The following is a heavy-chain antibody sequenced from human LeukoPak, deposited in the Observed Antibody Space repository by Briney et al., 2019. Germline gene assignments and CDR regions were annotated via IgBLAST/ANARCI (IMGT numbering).Heavy chain of an antibody. Sequence: GGSLRLSCAASGFTFSSYWMHWVRQAPGKGLVWVSRINSDGSSTSYADSVKGRFIISRDTSRNILFLQMNGLRADDTAIYYCAKDKGNRYFDYWGQGTLVTISS. J-gene: IGHJ4*02. V-gene: IGHV3-74*01. D-gene: IGHD3-16*02. CDR1: GFTFSSYW. CDR3: AKDKGNRYFDY. CDR2: INSDGSST.